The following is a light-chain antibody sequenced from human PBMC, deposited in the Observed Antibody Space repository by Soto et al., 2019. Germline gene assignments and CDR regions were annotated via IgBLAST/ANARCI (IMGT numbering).Light chain of an antibody. CDR2: GSD. CDR3: QSYDSNLSEV. Sequence: QSALTQPPSVPGAPGQTVTISCTGSGSNIGAGYGVQWYQQLPGTAPRLLIYGSDDRPSGVPDRFSASVSGNSASLAITGLQTEDEAVDYCQSYDSNLSEVFGPGTKVTVL. V-gene: IGLV1-40*01. CDR1: GSNIGAGYG. J-gene: IGLJ1*01.